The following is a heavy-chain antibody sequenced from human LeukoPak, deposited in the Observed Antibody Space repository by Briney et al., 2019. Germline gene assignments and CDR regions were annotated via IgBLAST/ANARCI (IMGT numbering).Heavy chain of an antibody. D-gene: IGHD6-13*01. Sequence: PGGSLRLSCAASGFTISSYWMSWVRQAPGKGLEWVANINQDGSEKYYVDSVMGRFTISRDNAKNSLYLQINTLRADDTAVYYCARASGPGTTDYWGQGTLVTVSS. CDR2: INQDGSEK. CDR3: ARASGPGTTDY. J-gene: IGHJ4*02. V-gene: IGHV3-7*01. CDR1: GFTISSYW.